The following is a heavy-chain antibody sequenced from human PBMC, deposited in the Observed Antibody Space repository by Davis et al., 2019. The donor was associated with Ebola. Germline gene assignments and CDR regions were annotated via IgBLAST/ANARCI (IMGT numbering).Heavy chain of an antibody. CDR2: ISAYNGNT. CDR3: ARDESEWYGTSFDY. J-gene: IGHJ4*02. Sequence: ASVKVSCKASGYTFTSYAMHWVRQAPGQRLEWMGWISAYNGNTNYAQKLQGRVTMTTDTSTSTAYMELRSLRSDDTAVYYCARDESEWYGTSFDYWGQGTLVTVSS. D-gene: IGHD1-1*01. V-gene: IGHV1-18*01. CDR1: GYTFTSYA.